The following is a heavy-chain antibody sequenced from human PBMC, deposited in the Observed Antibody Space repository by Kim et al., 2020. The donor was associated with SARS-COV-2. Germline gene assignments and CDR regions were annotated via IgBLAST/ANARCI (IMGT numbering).Heavy chain of an antibody. D-gene: IGHD2-15*01. Sequence: GGSLRLSCAASEFNFNDYYMSWVRQAPGKGLEWLSYIIGSSAFTNYADSVNGRFTISRDNAKNSLYLQMSSLIAEDTAVYYCARDRIYPRSRGRDFYDYGIDVWGDGPTVTVS. CDR2: IIGSSAFT. V-gene: IGHV3-11*05. J-gene: IGHJ6*02. CDR1: EFNFNDYY. CDR3: ARDRIYPRSRGRDFYDYGIDV.